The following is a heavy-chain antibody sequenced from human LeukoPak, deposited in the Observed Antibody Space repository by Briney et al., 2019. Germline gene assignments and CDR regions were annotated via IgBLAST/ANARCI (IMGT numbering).Heavy chain of an antibody. J-gene: IGHJ5*02. Sequence: PSQTLSLTCTVSGGSISSGGYYWSWIRQPPGKGLEWIGYIYHSGSTDYNPSLKSRVTISVDTSKNQFSLKLTSMTAADTAVYYCARRPALFWFGDTAPIWFDPWGQGTLVTVSS. CDR3: ARRPALFWFGDTAPIWFDP. CDR1: GGSISSGGYY. V-gene: IGHV4-30-2*01. D-gene: IGHD3-10*01. CDR2: IYHSGST.